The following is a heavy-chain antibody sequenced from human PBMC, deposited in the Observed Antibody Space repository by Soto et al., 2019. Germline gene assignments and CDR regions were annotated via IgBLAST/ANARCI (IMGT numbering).Heavy chain of an antibody. D-gene: IGHD6-13*01. CDR3: ARLRASSWYLGGYLDY. V-gene: IGHV3-11*06. J-gene: IGHJ4*02. Sequence: QVQLVESGGGLVKPGGSLRLSCAASGFTFSDYYMTWVRQAPAKGLEWVSYIVIGSDYTNYADSVKGRFTISRDNAKNSLYLEMNSLRVEDTAVYYCARLRASSWYLGGYLDYWGQGTLVTVSS. CDR2: IVIGSDYT. CDR1: GFTFSDYY.